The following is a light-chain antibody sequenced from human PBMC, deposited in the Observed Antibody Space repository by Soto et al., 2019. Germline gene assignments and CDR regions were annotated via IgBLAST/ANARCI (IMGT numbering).Light chain of an antibody. V-gene: IGKV3-20*01. CDR1: QSVSSSY. Sequence: ENVLTQSPGTLSLSPGERATLSCRASQSVSSSYLAWYQQKPGQAPRLLIYGASSRATGIPDRFSGSGSGTDFTLTISRLEPEDFAVYYCQHYVSSPLTFGGGTKVDIK. J-gene: IGKJ4*01. CDR3: QHYVSSPLT. CDR2: GAS.